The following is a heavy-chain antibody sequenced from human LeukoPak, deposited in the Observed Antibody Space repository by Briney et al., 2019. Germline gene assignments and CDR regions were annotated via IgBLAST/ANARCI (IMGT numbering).Heavy chain of an antibody. CDR2: ISGSGGST. CDR3: AKGSIVVVVAATD. V-gene: IGHV3-23*01. J-gene: IGHJ4*02. Sequence: TGGSRRLSWAASGFTFSSYAMSWVRQAPGKGLEWVSAISGSGGSTYYADSVKGRFTISRDNSKNTLYLQMNSLRAEDTAVYYCAKGSIVVVVAATDWGQGTLVTVSS. CDR1: GFTFSSYA. D-gene: IGHD2-15*01.